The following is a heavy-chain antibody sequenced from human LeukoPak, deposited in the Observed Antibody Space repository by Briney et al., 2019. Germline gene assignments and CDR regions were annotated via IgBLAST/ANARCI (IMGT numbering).Heavy chain of an antibody. V-gene: IGHV3-66*01. CDR1: GFTVGSNY. CDR2: IYSGGST. J-gene: IGHJ4*02. CDR3: ARGYSSDN. Sequence: TGGSLRLSCAASGFTVGSNYMSWVRQAPGKGLEWVSVIYSGGSTYYADSVKGRFTISRDNSKNTLNLQMNSLRAEDAAVYYCARGYSSDNWGQGTLVTVSS. D-gene: IGHD2-21*01.